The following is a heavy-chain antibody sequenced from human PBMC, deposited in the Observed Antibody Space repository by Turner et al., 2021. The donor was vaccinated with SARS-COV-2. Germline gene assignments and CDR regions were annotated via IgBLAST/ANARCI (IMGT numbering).Heavy chain of an antibody. Sequence: LQLQGSRPRLVKPSETLSLTCTVSGGSISSLSYYWGWIRQPPGEGLEWIGSIFCSGSTYYNSSLKSRVTISVDTSKNQFSLRLSSVTAADTAVYYCARLGDAYDFWSGYYLTYGMDVWGQGTTVTVSS. V-gene: IGHV4-39*01. CDR3: ARLGDAYDFWSGYYLTYGMDV. CDR2: IFCSGST. CDR1: GGSISSLSYY. J-gene: IGHJ6*02. D-gene: IGHD3-3*01.